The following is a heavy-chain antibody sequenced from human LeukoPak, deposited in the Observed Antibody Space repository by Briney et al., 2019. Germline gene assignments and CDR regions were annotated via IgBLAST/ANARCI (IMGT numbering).Heavy chain of an antibody. D-gene: IGHD1-1*01. Sequence: KPSETLSLTCAVYGGSFSGYYWSWIRQPPGKGLEWIGEINHSGSTNYNPSLKSRVTISVDTSKNQFSLKLSSVTAADTAVYYCARLTGNWFDPWGQGTLVTVSS. V-gene: IGHV4-34*01. CDR1: GGSFSGYY. CDR2: INHSGST. CDR3: ARLTGNWFDP. J-gene: IGHJ5*02.